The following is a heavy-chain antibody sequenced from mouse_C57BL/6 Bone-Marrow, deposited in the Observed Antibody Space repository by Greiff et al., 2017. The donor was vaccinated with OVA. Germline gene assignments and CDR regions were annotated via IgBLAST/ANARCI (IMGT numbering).Heavy chain of an antibody. CDR1: GYTFTSYG. J-gene: IGHJ3*01. V-gene: IGHV1-81*01. CDR3: ARVVPIYYGYGGWFAY. Sequence: QVQLQQSGAELARPGASVKLSCKASGYTFTSYGISWVKQRTGQGLEWIGEIYPRSGNTYYNEKFKGKATLTADKSSSTAYMELRSLTSEGSAVYFCARVVPIYYGYGGWFAYWGQGTLVTVSA. D-gene: IGHD2-2*01. CDR2: IYPRSGNT.